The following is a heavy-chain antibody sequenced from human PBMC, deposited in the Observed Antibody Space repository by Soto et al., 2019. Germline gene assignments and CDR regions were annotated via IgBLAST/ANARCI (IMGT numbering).Heavy chain of an antibody. V-gene: IGHV5-51*01. D-gene: IGHD6-13*01. CDR1: GYSFTTYW. CDR3: ARKAGYSSSWYSKYYFDY. CDR2: IYPGDSHT. Sequence: GESLKISCKGSGYSFTTYWIAWVRQMPGKGLEWMGIIYPGDSHTSYSPSFQGQVTISADKSISTAYLRLSSLKASDTDMYYCARKAGYSSSWYSKYYFDYWGQGTLVTVSS. J-gene: IGHJ4*02.